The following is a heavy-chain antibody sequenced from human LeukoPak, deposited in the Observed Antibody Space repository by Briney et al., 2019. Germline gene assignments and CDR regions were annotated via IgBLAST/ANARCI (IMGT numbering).Heavy chain of an antibody. CDR1: GYSISSGYY. V-gene: IGHV4-38-2*01. D-gene: IGHD1-26*01. CDR3: ARQGELRLEFDY. Sequence: SETLSLTCAVSGYSISSGYYWGWIRQPPGKGLEWIGSIYHSGSTYYNPSLKSRVTISVDTSKNQFSLKLSSVTAADTAVYYCARQGELRLEFDYWGQGTLVTVSS. J-gene: IGHJ4*02. CDR2: IYHSGST.